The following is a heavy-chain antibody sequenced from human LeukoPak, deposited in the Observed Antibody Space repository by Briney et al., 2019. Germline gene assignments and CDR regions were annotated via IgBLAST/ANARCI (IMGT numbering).Heavy chain of an antibody. CDR3: ARDRNWGKTVWYLDL. J-gene: IGHJ2*01. CDR2: ISPTSGHI. D-gene: IGHD7-27*01. V-gene: IGHV3-21*01. Sequence: GGSLRLSCAASGFTFNTYSMNWVRQAPGEGLEWVSSISPTSGHIYYADSVKGRFTISRDNAQSSLYLQMSSLRAEDTAVYYCARDRNWGKTVWYLDLWGRGTLVTVSS. CDR1: GFTFNTYS.